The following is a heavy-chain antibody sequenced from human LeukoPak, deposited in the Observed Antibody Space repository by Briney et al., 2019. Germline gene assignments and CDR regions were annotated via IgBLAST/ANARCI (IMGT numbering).Heavy chain of an antibody. Sequence: PGGSLRLSCAASGFTFSDYYMSWIRQAPGRGLEWVSYISSSGSTIYYADSVKGRFTFSRDNAKNSLYLQMNSLRAEDTAVYYCAREGPMVGQQPSDAFDIWGQGTMVTVSS. J-gene: IGHJ3*02. CDR1: GFTFSDYY. CDR3: AREGPMVGQQPSDAFDI. CDR2: ISSSGSTI. V-gene: IGHV3-11*04. D-gene: IGHD6-13*01.